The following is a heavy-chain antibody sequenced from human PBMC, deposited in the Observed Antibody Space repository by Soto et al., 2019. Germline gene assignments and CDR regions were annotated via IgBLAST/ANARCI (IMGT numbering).Heavy chain of an antibody. CDR1: GFPFSHYA. J-gene: IGHJ6*02. D-gene: IGHD2-15*01. V-gene: IGHV3-33*01. Sequence: QVQLVESGGGVVQAGVSLRLSCATSGFPFSHYAMHWVRQSPGKGLEWVALIWHDGSNEHYVDSVKGRFTISRDNVNNTLHLQLNNLRVEDTAIYYCAREWRYSSGGTCSGNGSVDVWGRGTTVIVSS. CDR3: AREWRYSSGGTCSGNGSVDV. CDR2: IWHDGSNE.